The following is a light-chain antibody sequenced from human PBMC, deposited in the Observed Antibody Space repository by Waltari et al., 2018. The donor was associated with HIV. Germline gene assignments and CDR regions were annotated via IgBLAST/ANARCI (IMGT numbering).Light chain of an antibody. V-gene: IGLV2-14*01. CDR1: SLDIGLSDF. CDR2: GVD. CDR3: SSHTLTRVLL. Sequence: QSALTQPASMSGSPGQSITISCPGSSLDIGLSDFVPWYKPLPTTAPQLMIYGVDRRPPGITSRFSASKSGDVASLTISGLQAEDEADYYCSSHTLTRVLLFGGGTRLTVL. J-gene: IGLJ3*02.